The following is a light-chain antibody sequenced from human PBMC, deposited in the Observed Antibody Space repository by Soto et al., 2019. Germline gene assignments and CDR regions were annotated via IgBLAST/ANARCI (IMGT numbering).Light chain of an antibody. CDR3: NSYTSSNTLV. Sequence: QSVLTQPASVSGSPGQSITISCTGTRSDVGGYNYVSWYQQHPGKAPKTMIYAVSNRPSGVSYRFSGSKSGNTASLTISGLQAEDEADYYCNSYTSSNTLVFGTGTKVTVL. CDR2: AVS. CDR1: RSDVGGYNY. J-gene: IGLJ1*01. V-gene: IGLV2-14*01.